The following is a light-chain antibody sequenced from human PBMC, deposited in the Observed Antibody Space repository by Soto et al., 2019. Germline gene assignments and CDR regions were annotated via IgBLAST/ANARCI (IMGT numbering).Light chain of an antibody. CDR1: QSVLYSSNNKNY. Sequence: DIVMTQSPDSLAVSLGERATINCKSSQSVLYSSNNKNYLAWYQQKPGQPPKLLIYWASTRESGVPYRFSGSGSGTDFTLTISSLQAEDVAVYYCQQYYSTFWTFGQGTKVEIK. CDR3: QQYYSTFWT. CDR2: WAS. J-gene: IGKJ1*01. V-gene: IGKV4-1*01.